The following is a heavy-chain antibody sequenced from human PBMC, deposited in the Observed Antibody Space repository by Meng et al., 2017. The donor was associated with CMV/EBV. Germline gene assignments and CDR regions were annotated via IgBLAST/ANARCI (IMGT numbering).Heavy chain of an antibody. D-gene: IGHD4-23*01. CDR2: IKSKFDGETT. Sequence: VQLVESGGGLVKPGGSLRLSCTGSGSGFIFSNLWINWVRQAPGKGLEWVGRIKSKFDGETTDYAAPVKGRFTISRDDSRNTLYLYMNSLKTEDTAVYYCTTDRPRSGGKTHDYWGQGTLVTVSS. V-gene: IGHV3-15*01. J-gene: IGHJ4*02. CDR1: GSGFIFSNLW. CDR3: TTDRPRSGGKTHDY.